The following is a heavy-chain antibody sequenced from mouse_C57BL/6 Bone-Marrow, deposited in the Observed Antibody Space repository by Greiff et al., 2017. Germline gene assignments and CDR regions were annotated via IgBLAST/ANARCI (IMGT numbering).Heavy chain of an antibody. J-gene: IGHJ2*01. CDR1: GFSLSTFGMG. D-gene: IGHD3-1*01. Sequence: QVTLQESGPGILQPSQTLSLTCSFSGFSLSTFGMGVGWIRQPPGKGLEWLAHIWWDDDKYYNPALKSRPTISKETSKNQVFLRGANVYTADTAANYCGGVEGYYYFDYWGQGTTLTVSS. CDR3: GGVEGYYYFDY. CDR2: IWWDDDK. V-gene: IGHV8-8*01.